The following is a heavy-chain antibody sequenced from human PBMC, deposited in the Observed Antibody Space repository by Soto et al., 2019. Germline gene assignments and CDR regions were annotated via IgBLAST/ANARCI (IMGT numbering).Heavy chain of an antibody. V-gene: IGHV3-23*01. Sequence: EVQLLDSGGGLVQPGGSLRLSCAASGFTFGSSAMSWVRQAQGKGLEWVPAVSGSGGTTYYAASVRGRFTISRDNSKNTLYLQMNSLRAEDTAIYFCARCTVDTIVTSGWCHYLDPWGQGTLVTVSS. CDR1: GFTFGSSA. D-gene: IGHD6-19*01. CDR3: ARCTVDTIVTSGWCHYLDP. CDR2: VSGSGGTT. J-gene: IGHJ5*02.